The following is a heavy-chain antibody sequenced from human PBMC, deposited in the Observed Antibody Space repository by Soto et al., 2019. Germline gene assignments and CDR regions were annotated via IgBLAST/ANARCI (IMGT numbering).Heavy chain of an antibody. Sequence: QVQLVQSGAEVKKPGSSVKVSCKASGGTFSTSAISWVRQAPGQGLEWVGGIMPVFPKPDYAQKFQGRVTITADESTTTAYLELTSLRTDDTAVYYCARDKDRQQLGGNYYYILDVWGQGTAITVSS. J-gene: IGHJ6*02. D-gene: IGHD3-3*02. CDR1: GGTFSTSA. CDR2: IMPVFPKP. V-gene: IGHV1-69*12. CDR3: ARDKDRQQLGGNYYYILDV.